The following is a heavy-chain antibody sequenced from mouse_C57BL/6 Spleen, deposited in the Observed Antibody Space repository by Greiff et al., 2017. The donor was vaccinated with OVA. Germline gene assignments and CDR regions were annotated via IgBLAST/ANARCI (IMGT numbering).Heavy chain of an antibody. D-gene: IGHD1-1*01. CDR3: AINDYGSSQFAY. CDR1: GYTFTSYW. CDR2: IHPSDSDT. Sequence: QVQLKQPGAELVKPGASVKVSCKASGYTFTSYWMHWVKQRPGQGLEWIGRIHPSDSDTNSNQKFKGKATLTVDKSSSTAYMQLSSLTSEDSAVYYCAINDYGSSQFAYWGQGTLVTVSA. J-gene: IGHJ3*01. V-gene: IGHV1-74*01.